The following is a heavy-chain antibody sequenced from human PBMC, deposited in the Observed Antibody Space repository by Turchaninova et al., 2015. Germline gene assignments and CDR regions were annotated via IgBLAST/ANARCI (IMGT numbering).Heavy chain of an antibody. CDR3: ARGWELLHIDS. CDR1: GYTFTRYY. D-gene: IGHD1-26*01. J-gene: IGHJ5*01. Sequence: QVQLVQSGAEVKKPGTSVKVSCKASGYTFTRYYVHWVRQAPGQGLEWMGVINPSRGNKTYAQWFQYRVTMTRDTATSTVYMELSSLRSEDTAVYYCARGWELLHIDSWGQGTLVTVSS. V-gene: IGHV1-46*01. CDR2: INPSRGNK.